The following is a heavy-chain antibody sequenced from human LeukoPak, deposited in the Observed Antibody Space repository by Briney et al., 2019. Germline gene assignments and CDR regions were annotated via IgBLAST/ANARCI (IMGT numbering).Heavy chain of an antibody. Sequence: GESLKISCKGSGYSFTSYWIGWVRQMPGKGLEWMGIIYPGDSDTRYSPSFQGQVTISADKSISTAYLQWSSLKASDTAMYYCARPRIGANSGWFFDAFDIWGQGTMVTVSS. CDR1: GYSFTSYW. CDR2: IYPGDSDT. J-gene: IGHJ3*02. CDR3: ARPRIGANSGWFFDAFDI. D-gene: IGHD6-19*01. V-gene: IGHV5-51*01.